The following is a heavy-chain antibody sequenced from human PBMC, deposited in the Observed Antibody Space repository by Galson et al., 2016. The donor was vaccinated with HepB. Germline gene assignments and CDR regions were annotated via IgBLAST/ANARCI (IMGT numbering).Heavy chain of an antibody. CDR2: ISGSGGST. J-gene: IGHJ5*02. D-gene: IGHD2-2*01. Sequence: SLRLSCAASGFTFITYAMSWVRQAPGKGLEWVSTISGSGGSTYYADSVKGRFTISRDNSRNTLSLQMDSLRAEDSAIYYCAKGNIVQVPAAPYAWGQGALVTVSS. CDR1: GFTFITYA. V-gene: IGHV3-23*01. CDR3: AKGNIVQVPAAPYA.